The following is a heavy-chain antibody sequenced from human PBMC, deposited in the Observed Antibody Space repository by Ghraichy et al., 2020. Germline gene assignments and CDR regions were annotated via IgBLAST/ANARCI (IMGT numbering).Heavy chain of an antibody. V-gene: IGHV3-23*01. J-gene: IGHJ4*02. D-gene: IGHD3-10*01. CDR3: AKSYGTRVSDY. Sequence: GGSLRLSCAASGFIFSSYAMHWVRQAPGKGLEWVSSISGSGSDMSYADSVQGRFTISRDNSKNTLDLQMNSLRAEDTAVYYCAKSYGTRVSDYWGQGTRVTFSS. CDR2: ISGSGSDM. CDR1: GFIFSSYA.